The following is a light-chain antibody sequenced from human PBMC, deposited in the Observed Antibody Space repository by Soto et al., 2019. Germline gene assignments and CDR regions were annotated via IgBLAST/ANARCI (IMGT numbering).Light chain of an antibody. Sequence: DIQMTQSPSSLSASVGDRVTITCRASQSIDRYLNWCQQKPGTAPRLLISGASSLRSGVPSRFSGSGSGTDFTLTINSLQPEDFATYYCQQGSRTLTFGGGTKVDIK. CDR3: QQGSRTLT. J-gene: IGKJ4*01. V-gene: IGKV1-39*01. CDR2: GAS. CDR1: QSIDRY.